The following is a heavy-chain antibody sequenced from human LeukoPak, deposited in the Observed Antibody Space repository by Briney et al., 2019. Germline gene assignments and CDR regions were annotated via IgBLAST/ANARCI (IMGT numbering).Heavy chain of an antibody. D-gene: IGHD3-22*01. CDR3: AGGDDSSGYYYLKWFDP. V-gene: IGHV1-46*01. CDR2: INPSGGST. Sequence: ASVKVSCKASGYTFTSYYMHWVRQAPGQGLEWMGIINPSGGSTSYAQKFQGRVTMTRDTSTSTVYMELSSLRSEDTAVYYCAGGDDSSGYYYLKWFDPWGQGTLVTVSS. CDR1: GYTFTSYY. J-gene: IGHJ5*02.